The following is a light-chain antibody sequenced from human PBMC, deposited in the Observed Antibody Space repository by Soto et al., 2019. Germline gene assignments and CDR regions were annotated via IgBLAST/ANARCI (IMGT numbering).Light chain of an antibody. J-gene: IGLJ3*02. V-gene: IGLV1-44*01. CDR3: ASWDDSLHGHWV. Sequence: QSVLTQAPSASGTPGQRVTISCSGSNSNIGGNSVSWYHHLPGTAPKLLIFNNSQRPSGVPDRFSGSKSGTSASLAISGLQSEDEADYYCASWDDSLHGHWVFGGGTKLTVL. CDR2: NNS. CDR1: NSNIGGNS.